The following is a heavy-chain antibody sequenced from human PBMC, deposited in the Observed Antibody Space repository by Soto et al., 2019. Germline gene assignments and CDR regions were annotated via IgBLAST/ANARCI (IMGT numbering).Heavy chain of an antibody. V-gene: IGHV4-34*01. Sequence: PSETLSLTCAVYGGSFSGYYWSWIRQPPGKGLEWIGEINHSGSTNYNPSLKSRVTISVDTSKNQFSLKLSSVTAADTAVYYCARGGSSGWYRTVWFDPWGQGTLVTVSS. D-gene: IGHD6-19*01. CDR3: ARGGSSGWYRTVWFDP. J-gene: IGHJ5*02. CDR1: GGSFSGYY. CDR2: INHSGST.